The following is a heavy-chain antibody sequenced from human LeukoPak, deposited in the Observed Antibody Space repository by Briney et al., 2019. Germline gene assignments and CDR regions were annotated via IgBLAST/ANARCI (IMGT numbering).Heavy chain of an antibody. CDR2: ISSSSSYI. D-gene: IGHD6-6*01. J-gene: IGHJ3*02. V-gene: IGHV3-21*01. Sequence: GGSLRLSCVVSGITLSNYGMSWVRQAPGKGLEWVSSISSSSSYIYYADSVKGRFTISRDNAKNSLYLQMNSLRAEDTAVYYCARRIAARHDAFDIWGQGTMVTVSS. CDR1: GITLSNYG. CDR3: ARRIAARHDAFDI.